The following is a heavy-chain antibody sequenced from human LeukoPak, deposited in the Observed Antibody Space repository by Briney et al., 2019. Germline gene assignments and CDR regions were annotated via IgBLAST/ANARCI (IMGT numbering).Heavy chain of an antibody. CDR3: ARGDYDSSGYAFDI. J-gene: IGHJ3*02. CDR1: GYTFTGYY. CDR2: INPNSGGT. V-gene: IGHV1-2*02. D-gene: IGHD3-22*01. Sequence: ASVKVSCKASGYTFTGYYMHWVRQAPGQGLEWMGWINPNSGGTNYAQKFQGRVTMTRDTSISTAYMELSRPRSDDTAVYYCARGDYDSSGYAFDIWGQGTMVTVSS.